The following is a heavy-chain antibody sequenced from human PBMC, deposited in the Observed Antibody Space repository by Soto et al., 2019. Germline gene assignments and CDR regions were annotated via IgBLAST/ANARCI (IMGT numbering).Heavy chain of an antibody. CDR1: GFTFSSYA. D-gene: IGHD1-1*01. CDR2: ISSNGGST. Sequence: PGGSLRLSCAASGFTFSSYAMHWVRQAPGKGLEYVSAISSNGGSTYYADSVKGRFTISRDNSKNTLYLQMGSLRAEDMAVYYCARGGRDGYNWNYYFDYWGQGTLVTVSS. CDR3: ARGGRDGYNWNYYFDY. V-gene: IGHV3-64*02. J-gene: IGHJ4*02.